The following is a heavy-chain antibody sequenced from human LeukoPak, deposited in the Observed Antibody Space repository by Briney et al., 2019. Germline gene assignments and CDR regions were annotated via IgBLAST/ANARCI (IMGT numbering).Heavy chain of an antibody. V-gene: IGHV4-39*01. Sequence: PSETLSLTCTVSGGSISSSSYYWGWIRQPPGKGLEWIGSIYYSGSTYYNPSLKSRVTISVDTSKNQFSLKLSSVTAADTAVYYCAIMVRGEALDYWGQGTLVTVSS. CDR3: AIMVRGEALDY. CDR1: GGSISSSSYY. J-gene: IGHJ4*02. CDR2: IYYSGST. D-gene: IGHD3-10*01.